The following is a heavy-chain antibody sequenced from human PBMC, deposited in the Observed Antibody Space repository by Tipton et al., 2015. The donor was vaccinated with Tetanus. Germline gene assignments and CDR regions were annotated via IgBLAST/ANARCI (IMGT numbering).Heavy chain of an antibody. Sequence: SLRLSCAAPGFTFSTYWMHWVRQAPGKGLMWVSRINGHGTNTAYADSVKGRFTISRDNAKRSLYLQMNSLRAEDTAIYYCARDVFPYSSSDWGQGTLVTVSS. D-gene: IGHD6-6*01. CDR1: GFTFSTYW. J-gene: IGHJ4*02. CDR3: ARDVFPYSSSD. CDR2: INGHGTNT. V-gene: IGHV3-74*01.